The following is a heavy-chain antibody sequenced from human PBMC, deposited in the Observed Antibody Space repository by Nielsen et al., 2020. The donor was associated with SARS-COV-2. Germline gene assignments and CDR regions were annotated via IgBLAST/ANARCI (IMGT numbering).Heavy chain of an antibody. D-gene: IGHD3-3*02. CDR3: ARHRPEAGIIGARFDY. V-gene: IGHV1-18*01. J-gene: IGHJ4*02. Sequence: ASVKVSCKASGYTFTTYGFSWVRQAPGQGLEWMGWISAYNGNTDYAQKFQGRITMTTDTSTSTAYMELRSLRADDTAVYYCARHRPEAGIIGARFDYWGQGTLVTVSS. CDR1: GYTFTTYG. CDR2: ISAYNGNT.